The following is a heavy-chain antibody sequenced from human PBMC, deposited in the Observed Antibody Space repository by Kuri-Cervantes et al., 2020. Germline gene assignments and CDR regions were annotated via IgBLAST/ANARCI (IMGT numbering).Heavy chain of an antibody. CDR2: MNPNSGNT. V-gene: IGHV1-8*02. Sequence: ASVKVSCKASGYTFTSYGISWVRQAPGQGLEWMGWMNPNSGNTGYAQKFQGRVTMTRNTSISTAYMELSSLRSEDTAVYYCASIERQWLVHYYGMDVWGQGTTVTVSS. CDR1: GYTFTSYG. J-gene: IGHJ6*02. CDR3: ASIERQWLVHYYGMDV. D-gene: IGHD6-19*01.